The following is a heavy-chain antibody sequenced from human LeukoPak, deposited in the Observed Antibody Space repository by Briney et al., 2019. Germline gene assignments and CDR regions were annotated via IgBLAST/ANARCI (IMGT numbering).Heavy chain of an antibody. Sequence: GASVKVSCKASGYTFTSYDINWVRQPTGQGLEWMGWMNPNSGNTGYAQKFQGRVTMTRNTSISTAYMELSSLRSEDTAVYYCATPAISSWPGWFDPWGQGTLVTVSS. D-gene: IGHD6-13*01. CDR3: ATPAISSWPGWFDP. J-gene: IGHJ5*02. CDR2: MNPNSGNT. CDR1: GYTFTSYD. V-gene: IGHV1-8*01.